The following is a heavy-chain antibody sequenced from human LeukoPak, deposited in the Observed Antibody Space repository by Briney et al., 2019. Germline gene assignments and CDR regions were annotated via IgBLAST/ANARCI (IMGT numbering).Heavy chain of an antibody. V-gene: IGHV1-46*01. J-gene: IGHJ5*02. CDR1: GYTFTSYY. CDR2: INPSGGGT. CDR3: ARDSYGDYGLGFDP. Sequence: ASVKVSCKASGYTFTSYYMHWVRQAPGQGLEWMGIINPSGGGTSYAQKLQGRVTMTTDTSTSTAYMELRSLRSDDTAVYYCARDSYGDYGLGFDPWGQGTLVTVSS. D-gene: IGHD4-17*01.